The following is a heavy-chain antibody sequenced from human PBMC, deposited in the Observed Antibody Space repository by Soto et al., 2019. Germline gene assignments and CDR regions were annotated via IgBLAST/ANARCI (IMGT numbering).Heavy chain of an antibody. J-gene: IGHJ6*02. CDR2: IYRTGST. V-gene: IGHV4-4*02. Sequence: SETLSLTCAVSGGSFTSNNWWTWVRQPPGQGLEWIGEIYRTGSTNYNPSLKSRVTISVDKSKNQFSLKLSSVTAADTAVYYCASNIVVVAATDYYYYGMDVWGQGTTVTVSS. CDR1: GGSFTSNNW. CDR3: ASNIVVVAATDYYYYGMDV. D-gene: IGHD2-15*01.